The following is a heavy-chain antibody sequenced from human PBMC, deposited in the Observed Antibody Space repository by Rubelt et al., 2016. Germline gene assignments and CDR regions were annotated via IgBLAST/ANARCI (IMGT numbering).Heavy chain of an antibody. J-gene: IGHJ4*02. CDR3: ARERGGVTTVTTPFDH. V-gene: IGHV1-46*01. Sequence: RAAGEGLEWIGIINPSGGSTSYAQKFEGRVTVTRDTSSSTVYMEVSSLRDEDTAVYYCARERGGVTTVTTPFDHWGLGTLVTVSS. CDR2: INPSGGST. D-gene: IGHD4-17*01.